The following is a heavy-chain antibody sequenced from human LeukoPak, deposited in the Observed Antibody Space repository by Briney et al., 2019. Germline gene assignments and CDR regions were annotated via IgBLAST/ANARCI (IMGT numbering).Heavy chain of an antibody. Sequence: PSETLSLTCTVSGGSISSSTYYWGWIRQPPGKGLQWIGNIYYSGSTYYNPSLKSRVTISVDTSKNQFSLNLSSVTAADTAVYYCARRFSEKYCSSTSCYDINWFDPWGQGTLVTVSS. D-gene: IGHD2-2*01. J-gene: IGHJ5*02. CDR3: ARRFSEKYCSSTSCYDINWFDP. V-gene: IGHV4-39*01. CDR2: IYYSGST. CDR1: GGSISSSTYY.